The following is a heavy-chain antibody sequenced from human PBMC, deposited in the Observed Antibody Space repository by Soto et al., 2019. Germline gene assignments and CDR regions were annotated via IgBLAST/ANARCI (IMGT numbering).Heavy chain of an antibody. V-gene: IGHV1-69*06. D-gene: IGHD3-16*01. J-gene: IGHJ6*04. CDR2: IVPRFGSP. Sequence: QVQLVQSGDEMRKPGSSLRVSCKASGGTFSDFAFSWVRQAPGQGLEWMGGIVPRFGSPNYAQKFGGRVTISADTSTSTVYMEVSSLRFDDTAVYFCAIDRIQLRLGKYYFNGMDVWGKGTTITVSS. CDR1: GGTFSDFA. CDR3: AIDRIQLRLGKYYFNGMDV.